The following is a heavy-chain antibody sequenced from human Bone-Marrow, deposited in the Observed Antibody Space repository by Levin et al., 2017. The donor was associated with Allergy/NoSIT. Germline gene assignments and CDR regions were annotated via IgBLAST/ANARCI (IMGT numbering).Heavy chain of an antibody. CDR3: ARDHYDTSGYWSYFES. J-gene: IGHJ4*02. CDR1: GFTFGTYA. D-gene: IGHD3-22*01. Sequence: SCAASGFTFGTYAMHWVRQAPGKGLEWVAFISYDEYNKNYADSVKGRFTISRDNSKNTLYLQMNSLRAEDTAVYYCARDHYDTSGYWSYFESWGQGTLVTVSS. CDR2: ISYDEYNK. V-gene: IGHV3-30*04.